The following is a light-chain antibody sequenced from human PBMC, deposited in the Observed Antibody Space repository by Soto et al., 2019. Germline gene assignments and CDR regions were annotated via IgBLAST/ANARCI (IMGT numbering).Light chain of an antibody. Sequence: QSVLTQPASVSESPGQSITISCSGTGRDVGSHNLVSWYQQYSDKAPKLIIFEASKRPSGASNRFSGSKSGSTASLTISGLQAEDEADYYCCSNADSSTYVFGTGTKVTVL. J-gene: IGLJ1*01. CDR3: CSNADSSTYV. V-gene: IGLV2-23*01. CDR1: GRDVGSHNL. CDR2: EAS.